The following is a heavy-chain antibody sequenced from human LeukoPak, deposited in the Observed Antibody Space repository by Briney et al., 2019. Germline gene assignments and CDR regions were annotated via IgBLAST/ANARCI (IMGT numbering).Heavy chain of an antibody. V-gene: IGHV3-23*01. CDR2: ISGSALST. D-gene: IGHD3-22*01. CDR3: AKVDDVDSSAILPYYFDY. Sequence: GGSLRLSCAASGFTFSSHAMSWVRQAPGKGLEWVSTISGSALSTYYADSVKGRFTISRDNSKNTLYLQMNSLRAEDTAVYYCAKVDDVDSSAILPYYFDYWGQGTLVTVSS. J-gene: IGHJ4*02. CDR1: GFTFSSHA.